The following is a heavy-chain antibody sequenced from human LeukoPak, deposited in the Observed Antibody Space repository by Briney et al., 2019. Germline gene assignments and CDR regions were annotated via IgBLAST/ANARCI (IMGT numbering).Heavy chain of an antibody. D-gene: IGHD3-22*01. V-gene: IGHV1-69*01. J-gene: IGHJ3*02. Sequence: SSVKVSCKASGGTFSSYAISWVRQAPGQGLEWMGGIIPIFGTANYAQKFQGRVTITADESTSTAYMELSSLRSEDTAVYYCARNYYDSSGYNFSEDAFDIWGQGTMVTVSS. CDR1: GGTFSSYA. CDR2: IIPIFGTA. CDR3: ARNYYDSSGYNFSEDAFDI.